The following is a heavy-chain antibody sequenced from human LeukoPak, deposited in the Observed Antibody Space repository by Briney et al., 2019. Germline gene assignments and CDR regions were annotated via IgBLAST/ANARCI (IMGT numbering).Heavy chain of an antibody. CDR2: IYYSGST. J-gene: IGHJ4*02. CDR1: GGSISSSSYY. CDR3: AGGMATTYEGGIDY. V-gene: IGHV4-39*01. Sequence: SETLSLTCTVSGGSISSSSYYWGWIRQPPGKGLEWIGSIYYSGSTYYNPSLKSRVTISVDTSKNQFSLKLSSVTAADTAVYYCAGGMATTYEGGIDYWGQGTLVTVSS. D-gene: IGHD5-24*01.